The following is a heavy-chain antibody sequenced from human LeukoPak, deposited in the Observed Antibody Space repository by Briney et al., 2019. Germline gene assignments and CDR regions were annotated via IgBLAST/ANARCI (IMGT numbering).Heavy chain of an antibody. J-gene: IGHJ5*02. CDR1: GGSISSSSYY. V-gene: IGHV4-39*07. CDR3: ARHGGTS. Sequence: SETLSLTCTVSGGSISSSSYYWGWIRQPPGKGLEWIGSIYYSGSTYYNPSLKSRVTISVDTSKNQFSLKLSSVTAADTAVYYCARHGGTSWGQGTLVTVSS. CDR2: IYYSGST. D-gene: IGHD3-3*01.